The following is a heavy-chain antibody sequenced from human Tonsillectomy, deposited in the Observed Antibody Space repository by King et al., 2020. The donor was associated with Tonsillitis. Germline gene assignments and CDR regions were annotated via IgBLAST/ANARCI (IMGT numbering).Heavy chain of an antibody. CDR2: IYYSGKT. V-gene: IGHV4-38-2*01. D-gene: IGHD3-16*01. J-gene: IGHJ4*02. Sequence: QLQESGPGLVEPWGTLSLTCGVSGYSISSGSYWGWIRQSPGKGLEWIGSIYYSGKTFYNPSLKRRVTVSLDTSNNQFSRKLSSMTAADTAIYYCARGRAKNDYSYEFDFWGQGALVTVSS. CDR1: GYSISSGSY. CDR3: ARGRAKNDYSYEFDF.